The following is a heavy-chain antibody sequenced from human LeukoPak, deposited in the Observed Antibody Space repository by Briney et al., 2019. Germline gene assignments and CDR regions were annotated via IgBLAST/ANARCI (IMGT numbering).Heavy chain of an antibody. CDR1: GGSFSGYY. V-gene: IGHV4-34*01. CDR2: INHSGST. J-gene: IGHJ1*01. Sequence: PSETLSLTCAVYGGSFSGYYWSWIRQPPGKWLEWIGEINHSGSTNYNPSLKSRVTISVDTSKNQFSLKLSSVTAADTAVYYCATQWELLRAQRGMGFQHWGQRTLVTVSS. CDR3: ATQWELLRAQRGMGFQH. D-gene: IGHD1-26*01.